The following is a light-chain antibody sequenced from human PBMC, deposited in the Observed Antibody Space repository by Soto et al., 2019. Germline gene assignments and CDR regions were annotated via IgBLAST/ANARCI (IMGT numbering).Light chain of an antibody. V-gene: IGKV1-27*01. CDR3: QTYDKGPWT. J-gene: IGKJ1*01. CDR2: GAS. CDR1: RGIYTH. Sequence: DIQMAQSPSSLSASVGDRVTITCRASRGIYTHLAWYQQKPGNAPKLLIYGASTLQSGVPSRFSASGSGTDFFLTISGLQSEDVGTYFCQTYDKGPWTFGPGTRV.